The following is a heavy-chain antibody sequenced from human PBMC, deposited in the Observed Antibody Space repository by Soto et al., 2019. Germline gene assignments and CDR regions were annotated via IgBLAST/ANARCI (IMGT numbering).Heavy chain of an antibody. CDR3: ARGGVYSSGWYP. D-gene: IGHD6-19*01. CDR2: IYYSGST. J-gene: IGHJ5*02. CDR1: GGSITSYY. V-gene: IGHV4-59*01. Sequence: QVQLQESGPGLVKPSETLSVTCTVSGGSITSYYWSWIRQSPGKGLEWMGYIYYSGSTNYNPSLKSRVTISVDTSKNQFSLKLSSVTAADTAVYYCARGGVYSSGWYPWGQGTLVTVSS.